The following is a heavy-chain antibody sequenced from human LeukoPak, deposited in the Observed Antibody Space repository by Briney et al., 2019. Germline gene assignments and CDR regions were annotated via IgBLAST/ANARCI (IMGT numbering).Heavy chain of an antibody. Sequence: GGSLRLSCAASGFTFSYYGMHWVRQAPGKGLEWGAAIQSDGSIEYYADSVKGRLIISRDNSKNTLFLQMNSLRADDTAVYYCARDIDSTGSYWYFDYWGQGTLVTVSS. D-gene: IGHD3-22*01. J-gene: IGHJ4*02. V-gene: IGHV3-33*01. CDR3: ARDIDSTGSYWYFDY. CDR2: IQSDGSIE. CDR1: GFTFSYYG.